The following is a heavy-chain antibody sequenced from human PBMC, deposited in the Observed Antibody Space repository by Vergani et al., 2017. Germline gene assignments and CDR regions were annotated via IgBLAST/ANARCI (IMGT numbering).Heavy chain of an antibody. CDR1: GFTFNAYY. Sequence: QEQLVESGGGLVKPGGSLRLSCEASGFTFNAYYMSWVRQAPGKGLECVSYISVSGTSIHYADSVKGRFTISRDNAKSSLSLQMHSLTAEDTAVYYCASSKDPGTFDYWGQGTLVTVSS. D-gene: IGHD2-2*01. CDR3: ASSKDPGTFDY. V-gene: IGHV3-11*01. CDR2: ISVSGTSI. J-gene: IGHJ4*02.